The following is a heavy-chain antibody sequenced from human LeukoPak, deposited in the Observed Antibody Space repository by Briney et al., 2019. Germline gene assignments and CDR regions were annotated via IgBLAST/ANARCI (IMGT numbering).Heavy chain of an antibody. CDR2: ISWNSGSI. D-gene: IGHD3-22*01. CDR1: GFTFDDYA. CDR3: AKGYYYDSSGYEPVDY. V-gene: IGHV3-9*01. J-gene: IGHJ4*02. Sequence: GGSLRLPCAASGFTFDDYAMHWVRQAPGKGLEWVSGISWNSGSIGYADSVKGRFTISRDNAKNSLYLQMNSLRVEDTALYYCAKGYYYDSSGYEPVDYWGQGTLVTVSS.